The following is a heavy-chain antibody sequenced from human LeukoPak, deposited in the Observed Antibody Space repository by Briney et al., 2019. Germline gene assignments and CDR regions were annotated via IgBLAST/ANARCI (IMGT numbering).Heavy chain of an antibody. CDR1: GDSVSNNSAA. Sequence: SQTLSLTCAISGDSVSNNSAAWIWIRQSPSRGLEWLGRTYYKSRWYNDYAVSVKSRISIKPDTSKNHFSLQLNSATPEDTAVYYCAKCGYGFGRDWFDPWGQGTLVTVSS. CDR3: AKCGYGFGRDWFDP. CDR2: TYYKSRWYN. D-gene: IGHD5-18*01. V-gene: IGHV6-1*01. J-gene: IGHJ5*02.